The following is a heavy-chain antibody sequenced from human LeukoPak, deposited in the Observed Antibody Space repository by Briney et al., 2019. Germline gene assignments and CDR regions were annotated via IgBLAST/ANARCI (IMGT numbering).Heavy chain of an antibody. CDR1: GYTFTSYG. CDR3: ALGEAPFSGYNWFAP. Sequence: ASVKVSCKASGYTFTSYGISWVRQAPGQGLEWMGWISAYNGNTNYAQKLQGRVTMTTNTSTSTAYMELRSLRSDDRAVYYCALGEAPFSGYNWFAPWGQGTLVTVSS. D-gene: IGHD3-16*01. V-gene: IGHV1-18*01. J-gene: IGHJ5*02. CDR2: ISAYNGNT.